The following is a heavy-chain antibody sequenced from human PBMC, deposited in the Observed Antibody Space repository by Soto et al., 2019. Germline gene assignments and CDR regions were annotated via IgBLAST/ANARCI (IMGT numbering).Heavy chain of an antibody. V-gene: IGHV4-39*01. D-gene: IGHD2-2*01. CDR1: GGSIRSGPYS. CDR3: ARLGGYCTITSCYGYYGMDV. CDR2: FYYSGST. J-gene: IGHJ6*02. Sequence: QLQLQESGPGLVKPSETLSLTCTVSGGSIRSGPYSWGWIRQPPGKGLEWIGTFYYSGSTYYNPSLESRVTISVDTSKNLFSLEVSSVTAADTAVYYCARLGGYCTITSCYGYYGMDVWGQGTTVTVSS.